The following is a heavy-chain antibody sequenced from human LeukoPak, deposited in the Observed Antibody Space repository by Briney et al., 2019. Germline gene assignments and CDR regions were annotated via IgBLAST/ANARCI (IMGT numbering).Heavy chain of an antibody. Sequence: GESLKISCKGSGYSFTSYGISWVRQAPGQGLEWMGWISAYNGNTNYAQKLQGRVTMTTDTSTGTAYMELRSLRSDDTAVYYCARDRRYSSSRFDYWGQGTLVTVSS. D-gene: IGHD6-13*01. J-gene: IGHJ4*02. CDR3: ARDRRYSSSRFDY. V-gene: IGHV1-18*01. CDR2: ISAYNGNT. CDR1: GYSFTSYG.